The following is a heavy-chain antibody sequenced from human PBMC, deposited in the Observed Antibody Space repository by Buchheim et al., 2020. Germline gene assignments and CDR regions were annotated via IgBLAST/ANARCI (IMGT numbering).Heavy chain of an antibody. CDR1: GGSFSGYY. V-gene: IGHV4-34*01. Sequence: QVQLQQWGAGLLKPSETLSLTCAVYGGSFSGYYWSWIRQPPGKGLEWIGEINHSGSTNYNPSLKSRVTISVDTSNNKSSLKLSSVTAADTAVYYCARGPSPPYGDYRPDPWGQGTL. CDR3: ARGPSPPYGDYRPDP. CDR2: INHSGST. D-gene: IGHD4-17*01. J-gene: IGHJ5*02.